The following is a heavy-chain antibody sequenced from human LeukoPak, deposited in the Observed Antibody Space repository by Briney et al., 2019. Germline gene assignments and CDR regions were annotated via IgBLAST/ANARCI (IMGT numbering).Heavy chain of an antibody. D-gene: IGHD5-18*01. CDR3: VREARGYHYTYFEY. CDR1: GFTLGRHD. J-gene: IGHJ4*02. Sequence: PGGSLRLSCTASGFTLGRHDMHWVRQTTGEGLEWVAALASGSQTFYAGSVKGRFTVSREDAKNSLYLQMNSLRAGDTAVYYCVREARGYHYTYFEYWGQGTLVTVSS. CDR2: LASGSQT. V-gene: IGHV3-13*01.